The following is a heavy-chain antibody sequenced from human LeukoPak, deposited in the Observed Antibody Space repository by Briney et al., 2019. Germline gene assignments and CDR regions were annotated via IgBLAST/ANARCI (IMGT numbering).Heavy chain of an antibody. V-gene: IGHV1-2*02. D-gene: IGHD2-15*01. CDR3: AREVVAATTKTYYYYYMDV. Sequence: GASVKVSCKASGYTFTGYYMHWVRQAPGQGLEWMGWINPNSGGTNYAQKFQGRVTMTRNTSISTAYMELSSLRSEDTAVYYCAREVVAATTKTYYYYYMDVWGKGTTVTISS. CDR1: GYTFTGYY. J-gene: IGHJ6*03. CDR2: INPNSGGT.